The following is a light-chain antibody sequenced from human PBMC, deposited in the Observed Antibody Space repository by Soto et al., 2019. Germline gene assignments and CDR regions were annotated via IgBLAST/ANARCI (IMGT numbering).Light chain of an antibody. Sequence: DIHMAQSRSSLSASIVDRVTITCQASLDIRTYLNWYQQKPGKAPKLLIYDASNLETGVPSTFSGTGYGTDFTFTISSLQPEHIGIYYCQQYDNFPLTFGQGTRLETK. CDR3: QQYDNFPLT. J-gene: IGKJ5*01. CDR1: LDIRTY. V-gene: IGKV1-33*01. CDR2: DAS.